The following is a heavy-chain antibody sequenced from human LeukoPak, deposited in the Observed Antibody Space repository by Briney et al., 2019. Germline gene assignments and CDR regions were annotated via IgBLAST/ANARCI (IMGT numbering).Heavy chain of an antibody. Sequence: PGGSLRLSCAASGFTFSSYAMSWVRQAPGKGLEWVSAISGSGGSTYYADSVKGRFTISRDNSKNTLYLQMNSLRAEDTAVYYCAKDVLLWFGELSPNWFDPWGQGTLVTVSS. CDR3: AKDVLLWFGELSPNWFDP. CDR2: ISGSGGST. CDR1: GFTFSSYA. V-gene: IGHV3-23*01. J-gene: IGHJ5*02. D-gene: IGHD3-10*01.